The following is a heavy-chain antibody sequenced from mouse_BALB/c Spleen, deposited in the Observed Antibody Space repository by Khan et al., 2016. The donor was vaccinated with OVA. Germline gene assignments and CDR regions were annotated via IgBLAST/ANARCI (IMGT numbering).Heavy chain of an antibody. Sequence: QIQLVQSGPELKKPGETVKISCKASGYTFTNYGMNWVKQGPGKGLKWMGWINTYTGEPTYADDFKGQFALSLETSASTAYLQINNLKNEDTATYFCASCGYWYFDVWGAGTTVTVSS. J-gene: IGHJ1*01. CDR3: ASCGYWYFDV. CDR2: INTYTGEP. V-gene: IGHV9-3-1*01. CDR1: GYTFTNYG.